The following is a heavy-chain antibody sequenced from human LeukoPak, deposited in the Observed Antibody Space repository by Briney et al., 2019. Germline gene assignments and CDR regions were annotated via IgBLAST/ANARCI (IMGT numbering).Heavy chain of an antibody. CDR2: IYYSGST. J-gene: IGHJ4*02. V-gene: IGHV4-31*03. CDR1: GGSISSGGYY. CDR3: ARESRYCSGGSCSRLDY. D-gene: IGHD2-15*01. Sequence: PSQTLSLTCTVSGGSISSGGYYWSWIRQRPGKGLEWIGYIYYSGSTYYNPSLKSRVTISVDTSKNQFSLKLSSVTAADTAAYYCARESRYCSGGSCSRLDYWGQGTLVTVSS.